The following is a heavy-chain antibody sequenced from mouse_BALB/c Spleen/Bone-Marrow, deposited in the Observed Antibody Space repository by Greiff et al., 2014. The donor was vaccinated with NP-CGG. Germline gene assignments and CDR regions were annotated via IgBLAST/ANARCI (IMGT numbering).Heavy chain of an antibody. CDR3: ARCYYGSSYFDY. V-gene: IGHV14-3*02. J-gene: IGHJ2*01. Sequence: DVQLQESGAELVKPGASVKLSCTASGFNIKDTYMHWVKQRPEQGLEWIGRIDPANGNTKYDPKFQGKATITADTSSNTAYLQLSSLTSEDTAVYYCARCYYGSSYFDYWGQGTTLTVSS. CDR1: GFNIKDTY. D-gene: IGHD1-1*01. CDR2: IDPANGNT.